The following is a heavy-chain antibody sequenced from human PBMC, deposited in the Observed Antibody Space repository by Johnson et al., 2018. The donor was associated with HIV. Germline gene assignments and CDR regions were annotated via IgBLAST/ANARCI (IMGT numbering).Heavy chain of an antibody. D-gene: IGHD6-6*01. V-gene: IGHV3-30*18. CDR3: AKDFYSSQPEGAFDI. CDR2: ISYDGNNK. CDR1: GFTLSTYG. Sequence: QVQLVESGGGVVQPGRSLRLSCAASGFTLSTYGMHWVRQAPGKGLEWVAVISYDGNNKYYAESVKGRFTISRDNSKNTLYLQMNSLRAEDPAVYYCAKDFYSSQPEGAFDIWGQGTIVTVSS. J-gene: IGHJ3*02.